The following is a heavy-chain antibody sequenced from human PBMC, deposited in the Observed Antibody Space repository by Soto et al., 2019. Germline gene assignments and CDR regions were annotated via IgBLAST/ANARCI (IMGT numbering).Heavy chain of an antibody. CDR2: IDYSGST. V-gene: IGHV4-28*01. CDR1: GYSISSSNL. Sequence: PSETQSLTCAVSGYSISSSNLWGWIRQPPGGGLEWIGYIDYSGSTYYNPSLKSRVTMSVDTSKNQFSLKLRSVAAVDTAVYYCGRSKRSGSYEFDYWGQGTLVTFSS. D-gene: IGHD3-10*01. CDR3: GRSKRSGSYEFDY. J-gene: IGHJ4*02.